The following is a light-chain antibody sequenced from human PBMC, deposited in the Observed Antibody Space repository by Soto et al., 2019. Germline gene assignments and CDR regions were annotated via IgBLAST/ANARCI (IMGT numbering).Light chain of an antibody. V-gene: IGLV1-40*01. Sequence: QSVLTQPPSVSGAPGQRVTISCTGSSSNIGPGYDVHWYQRLPGTAPKLLIYDDSNRPSGVPDRFSGSKSGTSASLAITGLQAEDEGDYYCQSYDNRLGGVIFGGGTKLTVL. CDR1: SSNIGPGYD. CDR2: DDS. CDR3: QSYDNRLGGVI. J-gene: IGLJ2*01.